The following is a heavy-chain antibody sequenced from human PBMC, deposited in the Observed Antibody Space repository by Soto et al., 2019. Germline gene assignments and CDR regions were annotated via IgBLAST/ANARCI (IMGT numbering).Heavy chain of an antibody. V-gene: IGHV4-59*01. CDR2: IYYSGST. Sequence: SETLSLTCTVSGGSISSYYWSWIRQPPGKGLEWIGYIYYSGSTNYNPSLKSRVTISVDTSKNQFSLKLSSVTAADTAVYYCARGDYDILTGYYQGYYFDYWGQGTLVTVSS. CDR1: GGSISSYY. J-gene: IGHJ4*02. CDR3: ARGDYDILTGYYQGYYFDY. D-gene: IGHD3-9*01.